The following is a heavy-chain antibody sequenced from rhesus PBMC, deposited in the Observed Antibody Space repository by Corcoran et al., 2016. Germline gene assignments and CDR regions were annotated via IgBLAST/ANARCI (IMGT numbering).Heavy chain of an antibody. CDR3: ARDQVPYFDY. Sequence: QVQLQESGPGVVKPSETLSLTCAVSGGSISDSYRWSWLRQPPGKGLEWIGYIYGSSTITNYNPSLKSRVTSSKDTSKNQCSLKLSSVTAADTAVYYCARDQVPYFDYWGQGVLVTVSS. J-gene: IGHJ4*01. V-gene: IGHV4S10*01. D-gene: IGHD1-1*01. CDR1: GGSISDSYR. CDR2: IYGSSTIT.